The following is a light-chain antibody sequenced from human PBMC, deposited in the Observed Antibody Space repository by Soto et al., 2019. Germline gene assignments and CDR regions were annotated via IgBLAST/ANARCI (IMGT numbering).Light chain of an antibody. CDR3: QSYDSTLKTYV. CDR1: SSNIGAGYD. CDR2: INT. J-gene: IGLJ1*01. Sequence: QSVLTQPPSVSGAPGQRVTISCSGGSSNIGAGYDVHWYQHTPGTAPKLLIYINTNRPSGVPDRFSGSRSGPSASLAITGLQAQDEAVYFCQSYDSTLKTYVFGSGTKVTV. V-gene: IGLV1-40*01.